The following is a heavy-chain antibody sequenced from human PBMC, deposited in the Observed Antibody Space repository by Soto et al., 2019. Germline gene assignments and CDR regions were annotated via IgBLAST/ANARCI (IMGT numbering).Heavy chain of an antibody. V-gene: IGHV4-61*01. J-gene: IGHJ4*02. CDR3: ARQFSPAAAEYYFDH. CDR1: GGSIGNSTYY. D-gene: IGHD6-13*01. CDR2: IFFLGST. Sequence: SETLSLTCTVTGGSIGNSTYYWNWIRHLPGEGLEWIGYIFFLGSTNYNPSLKSRVTISVDTSKNQFSLKLRSVTAADTAVYYCARQFSPAAAEYYFDHWGQGTPVTVSS.